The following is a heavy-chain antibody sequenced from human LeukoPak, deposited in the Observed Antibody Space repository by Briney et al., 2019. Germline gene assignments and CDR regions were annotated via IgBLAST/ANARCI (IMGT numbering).Heavy chain of an antibody. J-gene: IGHJ4*02. CDR1: GFTFSNYG. V-gene: IGHV3-30*03. CDR2: ISDDGSNK. CDR3: APSEYYGSGSYYFDY. Sequence: GGSLRLSCAASGFTFSNYGMHWVRQAPGKGLEWVAVISDDGSNKFYVDSVKGRFTISRDTAKNSLYLQMNSLRAEDTAVYYCAPSEYYGSGSYYFDYWGQGTLVTVSS. D-gene: IGHD3-10*01.